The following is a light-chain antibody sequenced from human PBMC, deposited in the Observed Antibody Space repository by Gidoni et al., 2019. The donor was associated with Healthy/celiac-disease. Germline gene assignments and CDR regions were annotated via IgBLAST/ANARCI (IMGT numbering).Light chain of an antibody. CDR1: ALPTQY. CDR2: KDS. Sequence: SYALTPPPSVSVSPGQTARITCSGDALPTQYAYWYQQKPGQAPVLVIYKDSERPSGIPERFSGSSSGTTVTLTISGVQAEDEADYYCQSADSSGTYVVFGGGTKLTVL. V-gene: IGLV3-25*03. CDR3: QSADSSGTYVV. J-gene: IGLJ2*01.